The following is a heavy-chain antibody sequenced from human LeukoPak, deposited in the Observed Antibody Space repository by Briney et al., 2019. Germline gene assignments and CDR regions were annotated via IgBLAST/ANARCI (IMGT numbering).Heavy chain of an antibody. Sequence: SETLSLTCTVSGGSISSSSYYWGWIRQPPGKGLEWIGSIYYSGSTYYNPSLKSRVTISVDMSKNQFSLKLSSVTAADTAVYYCARHPAATFVYYYGMDVWGQGTTVTVSS. CDR3: ARHPAATFVYYYGMDV. CDR2: IYYSGST. V-gene: IGHV4-39*01. D-gene: IGHD2-15*01. CDR1: GGSISSSSYY. J-gene: IGHJ6*02.